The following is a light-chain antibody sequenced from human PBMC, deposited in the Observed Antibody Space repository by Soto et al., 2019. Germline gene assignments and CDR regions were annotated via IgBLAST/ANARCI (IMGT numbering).Light chain of an antibody. CDR1: QSVSSTF. V-gene: IGKV3-20*01. CDR2: GAS. J-gene: IGKJ1*01. CDR3: QQYESSRT. Sequence: EIVLTQSPGTLSLTPGERATLSCRASQSVSSTFLAWYQQKPGQAPKVLIYGASTRATGIPDRFGGSGSGTDFTLTISRLEPEDFAMYYCQQYESSRTFGQGTKVEMK.